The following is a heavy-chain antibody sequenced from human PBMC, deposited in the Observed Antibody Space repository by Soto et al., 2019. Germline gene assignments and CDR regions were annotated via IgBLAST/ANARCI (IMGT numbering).Heavy chain of an antibody. Sequence: ASVKVSCKASGYTFTGYYMHWVRQAPGQGLEWMGWINPNSGGTNYAQKFQGWVTMTRDTSISTAYMELSRLRSDDTAVYYCARDDYGDYAEYFQHWGQGTLVTVSS. V-gene: IGHV1-2*04. CDR1: GYTFTGYY. CDR3: ARDDYGDYAEYFQH. J-gene: IGHJ1*01. D-gene: IGHD4-17*01. CDR2: INPNSGGT.